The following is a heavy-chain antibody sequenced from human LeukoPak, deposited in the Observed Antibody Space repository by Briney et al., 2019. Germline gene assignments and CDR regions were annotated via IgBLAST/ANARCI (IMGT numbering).Heavy chain of an antibody. CDR2: IYYSGST. Sequence: SETLSLTCTVSGGSISSYYWNWIRQPPGKGLEWIWYIYYSGSTNYNPSLKSRVTISVDTSKRQLSMKLSSVTAADTAVYYCARDASVAGGFDYWGQGTLVTVYS. CDR1: GGSISSYY. V-gene: IGHV4-59*01. D-gene: IGHD6-19*01. J-gene: IGHJ4*02. CDR3: ARDASVAGGFDY.